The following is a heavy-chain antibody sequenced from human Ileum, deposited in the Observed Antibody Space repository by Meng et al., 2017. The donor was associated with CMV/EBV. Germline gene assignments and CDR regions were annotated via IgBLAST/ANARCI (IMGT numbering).Heavy chain of an antibody. CDR3: ARYCSGGSCYSGRHNWFDP. CDR1: GGSISSYY. V-gene: IGHV4-4*07. Sequence: GRPHESCQGVARPSETRSRTCTVAGGSISSYYWSWIRQPAGKVLEWIGRIYTSWSTNYNPSLKSRVTMSVDTSKNQFSLKLSSVTAAYTAVYYCARYCSGGSCYSGRHNWFDPWCQGTLVTVSS. D-gene: IGHD2-15*01. J-gene: IGHJ5*02. CDR2: IYTSWST.